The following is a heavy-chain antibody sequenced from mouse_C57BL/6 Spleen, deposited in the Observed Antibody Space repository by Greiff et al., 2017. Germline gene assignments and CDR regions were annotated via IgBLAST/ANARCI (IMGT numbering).Heavy chain of an antibody. V-gene: IGHV1-82*01. CDR3: ARAYYYGSSYGY. D-gene: IGHD1-1*01. Sequence: QVQLKESGPELVKPGASVKISCKASGYAFSSSWMNWVKQRPGKGLEWIGRIYPGDGDTNYNGKFKGKATLTADKSSSTAYMQLSSLTSEDSAVYFYARAYYYGSSYGYWGQGTTLTVSS. CDR1: GYAFSSSW. J-gene: IGHJ2*01. CDR2: IYPGDGDT.